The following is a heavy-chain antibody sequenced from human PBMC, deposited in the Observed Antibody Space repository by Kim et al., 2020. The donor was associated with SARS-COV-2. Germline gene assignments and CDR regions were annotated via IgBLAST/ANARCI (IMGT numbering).Heavy chain of an antibody. CDR3: ARLGYCSSTSCYTGYYDFWSGYIGSTAFDI. Sequence: SETLSLTCTVSGGSISSYYWSWIRQPPGKGLEWIGYIYYSGSTNYNPSLKSRVTISVDTSKNQFSLKLSSVTAADTAVYYCARLGYCSSTSCYTGYYDFWSGYIGSTAFDIWGQGTMVTVSS. D-gene: IGHD2-2*02. V-gene: IGHV4-59*08. CDR2: IYYSGST. CDR1: GGSISSYY. J-gene: IGHJ3*02.